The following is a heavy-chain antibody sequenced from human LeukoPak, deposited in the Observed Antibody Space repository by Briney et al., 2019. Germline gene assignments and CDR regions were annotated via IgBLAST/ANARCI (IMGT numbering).Heavy chain of an antibody. J-gene: IGHJ4*02. V-gene: IGHV1-46*01. CDR3: ARDGQWLALFDY. CDR1: GYTFTSYY. Sequence: ASVKVSCKASGYTFTSYYMHWVRQAPGQGLEWMGIINPSGGSTSYAQKFQGRVTMTRDMSTSTAYMELSSLRSEDTAVYYCARDGQWLALFDYWGQGTLVTVSS. CDR2: INPSGGST. D-gene: IGHD6-19*01.